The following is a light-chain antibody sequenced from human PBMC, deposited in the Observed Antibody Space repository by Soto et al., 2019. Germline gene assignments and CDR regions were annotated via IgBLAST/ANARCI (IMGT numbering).Light chain of an antibody. CDR2: DVN. V-gene: IGLV2-14*03. CDR1: SSDIGAYNF. CDR3: TLWTTSTTMI. Sequence: QSALTQPASVSGSPGKSITISCTGTSSDIGAYNFVSWYQQHPGKDPKLMLYDVNIRPSGVSNRFSGSKAGNTASLTISGLQAEDEADYYCTLWTTSTTMIFGGGTKVTVL. J-gene: IGLJ2*01.